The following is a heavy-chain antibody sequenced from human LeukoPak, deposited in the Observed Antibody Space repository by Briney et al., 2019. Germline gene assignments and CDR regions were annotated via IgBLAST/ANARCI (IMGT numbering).Heavy chain of an antibody. D-gene: IGHD3/OR15-3a*01. V-gene: IGHV3-9*01. J-gene: IGHJ3*02. CDR1: GFTFDDYA. CDR2: ISWNSGSI. Sequence: GGSLRLSCAASGFTFDDYAMHWVRQAPGKGLEWVSGISWNSGSIGYADSVKGRFTISRDNAKNSLYLQMNSLRAEDTALYYCAKDPTLLLLDWSDAFDIWGQGTMVTVSS. CDR3: AKDPTLLLLDWSDAFDI.